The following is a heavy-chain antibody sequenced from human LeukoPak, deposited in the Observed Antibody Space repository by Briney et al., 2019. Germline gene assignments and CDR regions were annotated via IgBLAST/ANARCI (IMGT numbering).Heavy chain of an antibody. CDR1: GFTFSRYG. J-gene: IGHJ4*02. Sequence: GGSLRLSCAASGFTFSRYGIHWVRQAPGKGLGWVAVISFDGDNKYYADSVKGRFTISRDNSQNTLYLQMNGLRAEDTAVYYCAKDRVSTIGGVFDYWGQGTLVTVSS. D-gene: IGHD5/OR15-5a*01. V-gene: IGHV3-30*18. CDR3: AKDRVSTIGGVFDY. CDR2: ISFDGDNK.